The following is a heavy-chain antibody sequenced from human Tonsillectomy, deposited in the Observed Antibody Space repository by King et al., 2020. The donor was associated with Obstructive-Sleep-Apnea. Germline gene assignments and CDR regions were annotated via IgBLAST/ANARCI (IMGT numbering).Heavy chain of an antibody. CDR3: ARDRSTGWRLFDS. V-gene: IGHV3-30*04. D-gene: IGHD6-19*01. Sequence: QVQLVESGGGVVQPGRSLRLSCEASGFIFSSYAMHWVRQAPGKGLEWVALISYDGSDKYYADSVKGRFSISRDNSKNTVYLQMNSLRVEDTAVYYCARDRSTGWRLFDSWGQGTLVTVSS. CDR2: ISYDGSDK. CDR1: GFIFSSYA. J-gene: IGHJ4*02.